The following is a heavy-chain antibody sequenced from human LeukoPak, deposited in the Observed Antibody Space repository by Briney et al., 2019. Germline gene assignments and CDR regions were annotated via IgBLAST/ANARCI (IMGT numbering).Heavy chain of an antibody. CDR1: GFIFSIFG. D-gene: IGHD7-27*01. CDR3: ARDLAWGAFDY. V-gene: IGHV3-23*01. Sequence: GGSLRLSCAASGFIFSIFGMTWVRQAPGKGLEWVSSISTGDGSTYYADSVKGRFTISRDNSKNTLYLQMNILRAEDTAVYYCARDLAWGAFDYWGQGTLVTVSS. J-gene: IGHJ4*02. CDR2: ISTGDGST.